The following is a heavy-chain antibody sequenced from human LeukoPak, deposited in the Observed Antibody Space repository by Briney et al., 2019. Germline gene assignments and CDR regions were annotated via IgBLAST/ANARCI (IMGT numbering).Heavy chain of an antibody. CDR1: GFTFHNYA. CDR2: VSASGATT. J-gene: IGHJ5*02. Sequence: GGSLRLSCAASGFTFHNYAMNWVRQAPGKGLEWVSAVSASGATTYDADSVKGRFTISRDNSKNTLYLQMTGLRDEDTAVYRCAKDKGSGGPSWFDVWGQGTLVTVSS. V-gene: IGHV3-23*01. CDR3: AKDKGSGGPSWFDV. D-gene: IGHD3-10*01.